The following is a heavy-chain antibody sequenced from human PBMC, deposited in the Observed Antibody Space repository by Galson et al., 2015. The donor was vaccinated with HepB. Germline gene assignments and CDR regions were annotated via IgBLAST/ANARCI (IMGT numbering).Heavy chain of an antibody. CDR2: IIPIFGTA. D-gene: IGHD2-8*01. V-gene: IGHV1-69*13. CDR1: GGTFSSYA. J-gene: IGHJ6*03. Sequence: SVKVSCKASGGTFSSYAISWVRQAPGQGLEWMGGIIPIFGTANYAQKFQGRVTITADESTSTAYMELSSLRSEDTAVYHCAKLMTNYYYYYMDVWGKGTTVTVSS. CDR3: AKLMTNYYYYYMDV.